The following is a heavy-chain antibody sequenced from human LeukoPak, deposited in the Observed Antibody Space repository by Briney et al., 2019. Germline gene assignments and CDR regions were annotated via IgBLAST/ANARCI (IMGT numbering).Heavy chain of an antibody. CDR2: IYYSGST. CDR3: ARDRAYSYGHTYYYYMDV. J-gene: IGHJ6*03. Sequence: SETLSLTCTVSGGSISSYYWSWIRQPPGKGLEWIGYIYYSGSTNYNPSLKSRVTISVDTSKNQFSLKPSSVTAADTAVYYCARDRAYSYGHTYYYYMDVWGKGTTVTVSS. V-gene: IGHV4-59*01. D-gene: IGHD5-18*01. CDR1: GGSISSYY.